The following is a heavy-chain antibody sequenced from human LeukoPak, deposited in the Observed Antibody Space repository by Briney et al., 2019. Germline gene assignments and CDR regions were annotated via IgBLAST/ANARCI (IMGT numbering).Heavy chain of an antibody. CDR1: GYTFTGYY. CDR2: INPNSGGT. CDR3: ARATRGYSSSQFDP. J-gene: IGHJ5*02. V-gene: IGHV1-2*02. Sequence: GASVKVSCKASGYTFTGYYIRWVRQAPGQGLEWMGWINPNSGGTNYAQKFQGRVTMTRDTSISTAYMELSRLRSDDTAVYYCARATRGYSSSQFDPWGQGTLVTVSS. D-gene: IGHD6-13*01.